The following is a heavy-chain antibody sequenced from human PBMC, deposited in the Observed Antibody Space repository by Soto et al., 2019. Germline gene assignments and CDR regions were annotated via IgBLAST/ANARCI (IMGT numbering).Heavy chain of an antibody. Sequence: SETLSLTCAVSAYSISSGYYWGWIRQPPGKGLEWIGSIYYSGSTFYNPSLRSRVTISVDTSKNQFSLNLSSVTAADTAVYYCARDRRYVSGWAADFWGQGTLVTSPQ. CDR3: ARDRRYVSGWAADF. V-gene: IGHV4-38-2*02. J-gene: IGHJ4*02. CDR2: IYYSGST. D-gene: IGHD6-19*01. CDR1: AYSISSGYY.